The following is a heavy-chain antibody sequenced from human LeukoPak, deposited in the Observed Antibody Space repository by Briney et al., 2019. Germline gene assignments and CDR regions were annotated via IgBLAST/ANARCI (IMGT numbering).Heavy chain of an antibody. J-gene: IGHJ4*02. CDR3: ARGDTVTTSFLDY. V-gene: IGHV1-2*02. Sequence: ASVKVSCKASGYTFTGYYIHWVRQAPGQGLEWMGWINPNSGDANYAQKFQGRVTMTRDTSTSTVYMELSSLRSEDTAVYYCARGDTVTTSFLDYWGQGTLVTVSS. CDR2: INPNSGDA. CDR1: GYTFTGYY. D-gene: IGHD4-17*01.